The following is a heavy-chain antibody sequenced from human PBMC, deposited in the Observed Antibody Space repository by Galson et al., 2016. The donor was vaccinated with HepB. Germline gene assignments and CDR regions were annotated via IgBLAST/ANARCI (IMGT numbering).Heavy chain of an antibody. CDR2: INRSGDKN. D-gene: IGHD2-21*02. V-gene: IGHV3-23*01. J-gene: IGHJ2*01. CDR3: AKEVTDFSASYWYFDL. Sequence: SLRLSCAGSGFAFGTYTMTWVRQAPGKGLEWVSTINRSGDKNFYAEPVKGRFSLSKDNSRNMLYLQLNSLRAEDTAQYFCAKEVTDFSASYWYFDLWGRGTLVTVSS. CDR1: GFAFGTYT.